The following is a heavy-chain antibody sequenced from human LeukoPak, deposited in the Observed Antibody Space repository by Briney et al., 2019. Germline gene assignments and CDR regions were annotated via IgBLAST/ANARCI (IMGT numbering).Heavy chain of an antibody. V-gene: IGHV4-30-4*01. CDR1: GGSIRSADYY. J-gene: IGHJ4*02. Sequence: SETLSLTCTVSGGSIRSADYYWSWIRQPPGKGLEWIGYIYYSGSTYYSPSLKSRVTISVDMSTNQFSLRLTSVTAADTAVYFCARVHLDGYSYLYHYFDYWGQGTLVTVSA. CDR3: ARVHLDGYSYLYHYFDY. D-gene: IGHD5-24*01. CDR2: IYYSGST.